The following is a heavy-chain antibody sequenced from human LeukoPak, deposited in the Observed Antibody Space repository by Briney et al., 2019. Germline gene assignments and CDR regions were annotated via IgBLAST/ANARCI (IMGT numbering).Heavy chain of an antibody. CDR3: ARGRGRLNYYDSSGYYYR. D-gene: IGHD3-22*01. V-gene: IGHV1-8*01. J-gene: IGHJ5*02. CDR1: GYTFTSYD. Sequence: GASVKVSCKASGYTFTSYDINWVRQATGQGLEWMGWMNPNSGNTGYAQKFHGRVTMTRNTSISTAYMELSSLRSEDTAVYYCARGRGRLNYYDSSGYYYRWGPGTLVTVSS. CDR2: MNPNSGNT.